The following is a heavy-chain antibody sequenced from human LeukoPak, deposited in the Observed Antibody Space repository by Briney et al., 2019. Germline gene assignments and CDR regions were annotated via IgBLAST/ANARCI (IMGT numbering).Heavy chain of an antibody. CDR3: ARNGRGDYWYFDL. V-gene: IGHV3-21*01. CDR1: GFTFSSYS. Sequence: GGSLRLSCAASGFTFSSYSMNWVRQAPGKGLEWVSSISSSSSYIYYADSVKGRFTISRDNAKNSLYLQMNSLRAEDTAVYYCARNGRGDYWYFDLWGRGTLVTVSS. D-gene: IGHD1-1*01. J-gene: IGHJ2*01. CDR2: ISSSSSYI.